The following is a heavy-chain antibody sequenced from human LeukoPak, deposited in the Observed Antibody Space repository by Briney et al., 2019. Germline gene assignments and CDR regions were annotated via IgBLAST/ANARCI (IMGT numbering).Heavy chain of an antibody. CDR1: GFTFSTYT. CDR3: AKAAFRRTSYFDY. CDR2: ISGSGGNT. Sequence: PGGSLRLSCAASGFTFSTYTMSWVRQAPGKGLEWVSAISGSGGNTYYADSEKGRFTISRDNSKNTLYLQMDSLRADDTAVYYCAKAAFRRTSYFDYWGQGTLVTASS. J-gene: IGHJ4*02. D-gene: IGHD3-16*01. V-gene: IGHV3-23*01.